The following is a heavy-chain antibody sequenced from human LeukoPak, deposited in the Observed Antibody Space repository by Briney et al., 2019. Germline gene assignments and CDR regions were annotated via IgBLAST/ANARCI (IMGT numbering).Heavy chain of an antibody. V-gene: IGHV1-46*01. CDR1: GYTFTSYY. CDR2: INPSGGST. Sequence: ASVKVSCKASGYTFTSYYMHWVRQAPGQGLEWMGIINPSGGSTSYAQKFQGRVTMTRDTSTSTVYMELSSLRSEDTAVYYCARALPSYDFWSGYWYYWGQGTLVTVSS. CDR3: ARALPSYDFWSGYWYY. D-gene: IGHD3-3*01. J-gene: IGHJ4*02.